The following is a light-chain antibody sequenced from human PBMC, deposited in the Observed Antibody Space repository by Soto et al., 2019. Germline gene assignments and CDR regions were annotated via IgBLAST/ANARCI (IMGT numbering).Light chain of an antibody. CDR2: LNSDGSH. V-gene: IGLV4-69*01. Sequence: QPVLTQSPSASASLGASVKLTCTLSSGHSSYAIAWYQQQPEKGPRYLMKLNSDGSHSKGDGIPDRFSGSSSGAERYLTISSLQSEDEADYYCQTWGTVVFGGGTKVTVL. CDR1: SGHSSYA. CDR3: QTWGTVV. J-gene: IGLJ2*01.